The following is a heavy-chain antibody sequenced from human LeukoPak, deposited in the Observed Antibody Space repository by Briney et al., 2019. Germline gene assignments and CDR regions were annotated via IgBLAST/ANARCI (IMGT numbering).Heavy chain of an antibody. Sequence: PSETLSLTCAVYGGSFSGYYWSWIRQPPGKGLEWIGEINHSGSTNYNPSLKSRVTISVDTSKNQFSLKLSSVTAADTAVYYCGRTSWAGYYMDVWGKRTTVTLSS. J-gene: IGHJ6*03. V-gene: IGHV4-34*01. CDR2: INHSGST. D-gene: IGHD2-2*01. CDR3: GRTSWAGYYMDV. CDR1: GGSFSGYY.